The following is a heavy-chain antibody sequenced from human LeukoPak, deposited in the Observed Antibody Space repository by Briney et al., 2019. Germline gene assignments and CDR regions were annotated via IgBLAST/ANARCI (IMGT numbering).Heavy chain of an antibody. D-gene: IGHD4-23*01. Sequence: GGSLRLSCAASGFTLSDYYMSWIRQAPGKGLEWVSYISSSSPTIYYADSVKDRFTISRDNAKSSVYLQMNSLRAEDTAVYYCAKDIYGGSWPNDYWGQGTLVTVSS. CDR3: AKDIYGGSWPNDY. J-gene: IGHJ4*02. CDR1: GFTLSDYY. V-gene: IGHV3-11*04. CDR2: ISSSSPTI.